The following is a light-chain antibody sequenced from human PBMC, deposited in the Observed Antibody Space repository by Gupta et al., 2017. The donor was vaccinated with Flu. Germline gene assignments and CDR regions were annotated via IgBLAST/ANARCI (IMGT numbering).Light chain of an antibody. V-gene: IGKV1-5*03. CDR3: QQYNTYPWT. CDR2: KAS. CDR1: QSFSTW. J-gene: IGKJ1*01. Sequence: DIQMTQSPSTLSASVGDTVTITCRASQSFSTWLAWYQQKPGKAPKLLIYKASSSETGVPSRFSGSGSGTDFTLTISSLHPDDFATYYCQQYNTYPWTFGQGTKVEI.